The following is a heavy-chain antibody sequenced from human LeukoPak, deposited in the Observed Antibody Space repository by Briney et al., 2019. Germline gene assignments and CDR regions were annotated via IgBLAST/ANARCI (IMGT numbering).Heavy chain of an antibody. J-gene: IGHJ4*02. CDR3: TRSTRQMCFDC. D-gene: IGHD4-11*01. CDR1: GFTFSNYE. V-gene: IGHV3-33*08. Sequence: PARSLRLSCAATGFTFSNYEINWGRQAPGKGLEWVAVIWYDGSNKYYADSVRGRFIISSDNSKKTLHLQMNGLRAEDTAVYYCTRSTRQMCFDCWGQGTQVTVSS. CDR2: IWYDGSNK.